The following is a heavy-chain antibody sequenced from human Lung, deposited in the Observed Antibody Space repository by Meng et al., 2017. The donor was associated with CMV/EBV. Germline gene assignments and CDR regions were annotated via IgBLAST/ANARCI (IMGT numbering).Heavy chain of an antibody. Sequence: GDSVSSNSAAWNWIRQAPSRGLEWLGRTYYRSKWYNDYAVSVKSRITINPDTSKNQFSLQLNSVTPEDTAVYYCARVYSSSSPWFDPWGQGTLVTVSS. CDR2: TYYRSKWYN. J-gene: IGHJ5*02. CDR1: GDSVSSNSAA. CDR3: ARVYSSSSPWFDP. D-gene: IGHD6-6*01. V-gene: IGHV6-1*01.